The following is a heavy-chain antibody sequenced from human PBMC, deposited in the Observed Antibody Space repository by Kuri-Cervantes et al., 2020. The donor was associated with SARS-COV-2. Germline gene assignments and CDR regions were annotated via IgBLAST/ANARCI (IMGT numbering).Heavy chain of an antibody. V-gene: IGHV3-21*04. CDR3: ASPATVTAPHDAFDI. CDR1: GFTFSSYA. Sequence: GESLRLSCAASGFTFSSYAMSWVRQAPGKGLEWVSSISSSSSYIYYADSVKGRFTISRDNAKNSLYLQMNSLRSEDTAVYYCASPATVTAPHDAFDIWGQGTMVTVSS. J-gene: IGHJ3*02. D-gene: IGHD4-17*01. CDR2: ISSSSSYI.